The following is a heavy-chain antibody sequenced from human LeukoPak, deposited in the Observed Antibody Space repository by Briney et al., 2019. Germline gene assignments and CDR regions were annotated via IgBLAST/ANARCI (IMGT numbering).Heavy chain of an antibody. CDR1: GFTFSSYA. D-gene: IGHD6-25*01. V-gene: IGHV3-30*04. Sequence: PGRSLRLSCAASGFTFSSYAMHWVRQAPGKGLEWVAVISYDGSNKYYADSVKGRFTISRDNSKNTLYLQMNSLRAEDTAVYYCARDPGATGYYYMDVWGKGTTVTVSS. CDR3: ARDPGATGYYYMDV. J-gene: IGHJ6*03. CDR2: ISYDGSNK.